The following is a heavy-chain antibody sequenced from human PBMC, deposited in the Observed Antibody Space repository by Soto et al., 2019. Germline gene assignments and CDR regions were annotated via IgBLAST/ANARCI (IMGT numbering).Heavy chain of an antibody. J-gene: IGHJ4*02. V-gene: IGHV1-58*02. CDR2: IVVGSGNT. CDR3: AAFNRGQLLDY. Sequence: ASVKVSCKASGFSFTSSAMQWVRQARGQRLEWIGWIVVGSGNTNYAQKFQERVTITRDMSTSTAYMELSSLRSEDTAVYYCAAFNRGQLLDYWGQGTLVTVSS. CDR1: GFSFTSSA. D-gene: IGHD3-10*01.